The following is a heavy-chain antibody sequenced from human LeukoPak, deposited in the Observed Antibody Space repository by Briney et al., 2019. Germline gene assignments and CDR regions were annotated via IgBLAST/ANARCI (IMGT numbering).Heavy chain of an antibody. CDR1: GGTFSSYA. J-gene: IGHJ4*02. CDR2: IIPILGIA. D-gene: IGHD6-19*01. Sequence: ASVKVSCKASGGTFSSYAISWVRQAPGQGLEWMGRIIPILGIANYAQKFQGRVTITADKSTSTAYMELSSLRSEDTAVYYCARVHGAVAGKPFDYWGQGTLVTVSS. CDR3: ARVHGAVAGKPFDY. V-gene: IGHV1-69*04.